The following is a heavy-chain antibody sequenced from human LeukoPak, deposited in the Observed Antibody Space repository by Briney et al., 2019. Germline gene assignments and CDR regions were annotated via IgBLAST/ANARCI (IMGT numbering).Heavy chain of an antibody. D-gene: IGHD1-7*01. CDR2: ISYNGSNK. CDR1: GFTFSSYA. V-gene: IGHV3-30*04. J-gene: IGHJ4*02. CDR3: AELLYFDY. Sequence: GGSLRLSCAASGFTFSSYAMHWVRQAPGKGLEWVAVISYNGSNKYYADSVKGRFTISRDNSKNTLYLQMNSLRAEDTAVYYCAELLYFDYWGQGTLVTVSS.